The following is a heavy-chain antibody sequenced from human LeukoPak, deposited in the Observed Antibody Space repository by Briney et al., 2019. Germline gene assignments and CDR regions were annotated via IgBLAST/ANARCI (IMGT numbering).Heavy chain of an antibody. V-gene: IGHV4-4*07. J-gene: IGHJ4*02. Sequence: PSETLSLTCTVSGGSISSYYWSWIRQPAGKGLEWIGRIYTSGSINYNPSLKSRVTISVDTSKNQFSLKLSSVTAADTAVYYCARGIAAAGPVDYWGQGTLVTVSS. D-gene: IGHD6-13*01. CDR3: ARGIAAAGPVDY. CDR1: GGSISSYY. CDR2: IYTSGSI.